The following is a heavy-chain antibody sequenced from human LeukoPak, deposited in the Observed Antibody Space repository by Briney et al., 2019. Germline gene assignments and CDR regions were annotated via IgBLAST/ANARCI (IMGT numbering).Heavy chain of an antibody. V-gene: IGHV3-23*01. D-gene: IGHD6-6*01. CDR3: ARAGYSTSSLAFDL. J-gene: IGHJ3*01. Sequence: GGSLRLSCAASGFTFSSYAMSWVRQASGKGLEWVSSISGSGVNTYYADSVKGRFTISRDSSKSTLCLQMNSLRAEDTAVYYCARAGYSTSSLAFDLWGQGTMVTVSS. CDR2: ISGSGVNT. CDR1: GFTFSSYA.